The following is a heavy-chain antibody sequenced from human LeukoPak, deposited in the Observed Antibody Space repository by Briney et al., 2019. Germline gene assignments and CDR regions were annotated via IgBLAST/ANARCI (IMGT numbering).Heavy chain of an antibody. Sequence: GGFLRLSCAASGFTFSSYAMSWVRQAPGKGLEWVSAISGSGGSTYYADSVKGRFTISRDNSKNTLYLQMNSLRAEDTAVYYCARPTRSTLQAHYYYYYGMDVWGQGTTVTVSS. J-gene: IGHJ6*02. D-gene: IGHD2/OR15-2a*01. CDR1: GFTFSSYA. CDR3: ARPTRSTLQAHYYYYYGMDV. CDR2: ISGSGGST. V-gene: IGHV3-23*01.